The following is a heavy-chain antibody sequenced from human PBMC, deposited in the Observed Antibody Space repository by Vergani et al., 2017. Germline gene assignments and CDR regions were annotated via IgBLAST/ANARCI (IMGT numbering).Heavy chain of an antibody. J-gene: IGHJ4*02. CDR2: INHSGST. V-gene: IGHV4-34*01. D-gene: IGHD2-15*01. CDR1: GGSFSGYY. CDR3: ARGVGDRYCSGGSCYRPTRGGEASFDY. Sequence: QVQLQQWGAGLLKPSETLSLTCAVYGGSFSGYYWSWIRQPPGKGLEWIGEINHSGSTNYNPSLKSRVTISVDTSKNQFSLKLGSVTAADTAVYYCARGVGDRYCSGGSCYRPTRGGEASFDYWGQGTLVTVSS.